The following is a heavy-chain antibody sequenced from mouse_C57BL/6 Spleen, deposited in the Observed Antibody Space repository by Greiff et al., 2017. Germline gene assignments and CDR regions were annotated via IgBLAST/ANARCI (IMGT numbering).Heavy chain of an antibody. Sequence: EVKVVESGGGLVQPGGSLKLSCAASGFTFSSYAMSWVRQTPEKRLEWVATISDGGSYTYYPDNVKGRFTISRDTAKDNLYLQMSHLKSEDTAMYYCARERGETGYWYFDVWGTGTTVTVSS. CDR3: ARERGETGYWYFDV. J-gene: IGHJ1*03. CDR1: GFTFSSYA. CDR2: ISDGGSYT. V-gene: IGHV5-4*01. D-gene: IGHD4-1*01.